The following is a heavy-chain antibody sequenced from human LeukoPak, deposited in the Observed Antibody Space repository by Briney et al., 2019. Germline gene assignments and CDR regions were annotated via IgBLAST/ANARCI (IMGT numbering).Heavy chain of an antibody. Sequence: AGGSLRLSCSASGFTFSSYAMHWVRQAPGKGLESVSIISGNGDSTYYADSVKGRFTISRDNSKNTLYLQMSSLRAEDTAVYYCVKCRYAGPFGSFDYWGQGTLVTVYS. CDR3: VKCRYAGPFGSFDY. J-gene: IGHJ4*02. CDR1: GFTFSSYA. CDR2: ISGNGDST. D-gene: IGHD3-10*01. V-gene: IGHV3-64D*06.